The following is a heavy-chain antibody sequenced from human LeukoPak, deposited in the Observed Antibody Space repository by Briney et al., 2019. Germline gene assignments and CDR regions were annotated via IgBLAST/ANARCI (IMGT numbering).Heavy chain of an antibody. D-gene: IGHD4-17*01. V-gene: IGHV3-15*05. CDR3: TTDPMTAVTNLGY. Sequence: GGSLRLSCEASGFTFSDVWMSWVRQATGKGLEWVGRIKSITDGGTADYAAPVKGRFTISRDDSKNTLYLEMNSLKTEDTAFYYCTTDPMTAVTNLGYWGQGTLVTVSS. CDR2: IKSITDGGTA. J-gene: IGHJ4*02. CDR1: GFTFSDVW.